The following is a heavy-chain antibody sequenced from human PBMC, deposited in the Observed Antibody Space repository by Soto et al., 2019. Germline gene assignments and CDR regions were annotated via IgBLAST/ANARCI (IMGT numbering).Heavy chain of an antibody. V-gene: IGHV1-69*13. CDR2: IIPIFGTA. CDR1: GGTFSSYA. J-gene: IGHJ5*02. CDR3: ARSRLRLGELKFDP. D-gene: IGHD3-16*01. Sequence: SVKVSCKASGGTFSSYAISWVRQAPGQGLEWMGGIIPIFGTANYAQKFQGSVTITADESTSTAYMELSSLRSEDTAVYYCARSRLRLGELKFDPWGQGTLVTVSS.